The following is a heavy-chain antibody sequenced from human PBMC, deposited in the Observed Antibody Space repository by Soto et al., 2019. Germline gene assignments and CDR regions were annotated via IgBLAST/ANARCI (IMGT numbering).Heavy chain of an antibody. CDR1: GYTFTSYY. J-gene: IGHJ3*02. D-gene: IGHD6-13*01. CDR3: ARPQGGSSWSRGPAFDI. Sequence: GASVKVSCKASGYTFTSYYMHWVRQAPGQGLEWMGIINPSGGSTSYAQKFQGRVTMTRDTSTSTVYMELSSLRSEDTAVYYCARPQGGSSWSRGPAFDIWGQGTMVTVSS. CDR2: INPSGGST. V-gene: IGHV1-46*01.